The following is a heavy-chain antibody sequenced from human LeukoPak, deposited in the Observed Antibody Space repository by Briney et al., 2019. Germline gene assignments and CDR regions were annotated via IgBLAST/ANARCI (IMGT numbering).Heavy chain of an antibody. CDR2: INHSGST. J-gene: IGHJ4*02. Sequence: SETLSLTCAVYGGSFSGYYWSWIRQPPGKGLEWIGEINHSGSTNYNPSLKSRVTISVDTSKNQFSLKLSPVTAADTAVYYCARGLGIAAGYYFDYWGQGTLVTVSS. CDR3: ARGLGIAAGYYFDY. V-gene: IGHV4-34*01. D-gene: IGHD6-13*01. CDR1: GGSFSGYY.